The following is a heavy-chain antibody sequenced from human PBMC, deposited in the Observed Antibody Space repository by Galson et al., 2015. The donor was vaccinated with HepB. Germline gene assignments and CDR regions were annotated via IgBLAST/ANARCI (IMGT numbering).Heavy chain of an antibody. Sequence: SLRLSCAASGFTFSSYWMSWVRQAPGKGLQWVANIKDDGSEKSYVDSVKGRFAISRDNGKNSLYLQMNSLRAEDTAVYHCARVSRWERTLGFDYWGQGTLVTVSS. CDR3: ARVSRWERTLGFDY. CDR2: IKDDGSEK. D-gene: IGHD1-26*01. CDR1: GFTFSSYW. J-gene: IGHJ4*02. V-gene: IGHV3-7*04.